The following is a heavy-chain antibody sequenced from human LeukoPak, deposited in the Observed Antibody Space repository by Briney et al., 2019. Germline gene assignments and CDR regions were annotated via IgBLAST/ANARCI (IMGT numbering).Heavy chain of an antibody. V-gene: IGHV3-23*01. CDR3: AKTPTFYYVLTGYSNDY. Sequence: GGSLRLSCAASGFTFSSDAMSWVRQVPGKGLEWVSTIGGIGDNTHYADSVKGGFTISRDSSRNTLYLQMNTLGVEDTAIYYCAKTPTFYYVLTGYSNDYWGQGTLVTVSS. J-gene: IGHJ4*02. D-gene: IGHD3-9*01. CDR1: GFTFSSDA. CDR2: IGGIGDNT.